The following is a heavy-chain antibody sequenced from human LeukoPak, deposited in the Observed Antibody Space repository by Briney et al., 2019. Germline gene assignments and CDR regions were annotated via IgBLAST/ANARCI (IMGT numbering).Heavy chain of an antibody. Sequence: GGSLRLSCAASGFTFSSYEMNWVRQAPGKGLEWVSYISSSGSTIYYADSVKGRFTISRDNAKNSLYLQMNSLRAEDTAVYYCARGTFYGSGSYSDYWGQGTLVTVSS. D-gene: IGHD3-10*01. CDR2: ISSSGSTI. J-gene: IGHJ4*02. V-gene: IGHV3-48*03. CDR1: GFTFSSYE. CDR3: ARGTFYGSGSYSDY.